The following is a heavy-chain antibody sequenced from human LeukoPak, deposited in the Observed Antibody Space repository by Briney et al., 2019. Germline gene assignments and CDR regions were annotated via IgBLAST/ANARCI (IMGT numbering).Heavy chain of an antibody. Sequence: ASVKVSCKASGYTFTNFAIHWVRQAPGQGLEWMGWINAGNGHTKYSQKFQGRVTVTRDTSASTAYMTLSSLRSEDTAVYYCARATGNFDYWGQGTLATVSS. CDR3: ARATGNFDY. D-gene: IGHD2-8*02. V-gene: IGHV1-3*01. J-gene: IGHJ4*02. CDR2: INAGNGHT. CDR1: GYTFTNFA.